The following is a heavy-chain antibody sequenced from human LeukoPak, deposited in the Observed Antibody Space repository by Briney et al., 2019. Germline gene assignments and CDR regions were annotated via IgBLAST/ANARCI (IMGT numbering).Heavy chain of an antibody. CDR1: GFSVSSNY. CDR2: IYSGGST. V-gene: IGHV3-53*01. D-gene: IGHD1-14*01. J-gene: IGHJ3*02. CDR3: ARDMSPWESRNPDAFDI. Sequence: GGSLRLSCAASGFSVSSNYMSWVRQAPGKGLEWVSDIYSGGSTYYADSVKGRFTISRDNSKNTLFLQMDSLRAEDTAVYYCARDMSPWESRNPDAFDIWGQGTMVTVSS.